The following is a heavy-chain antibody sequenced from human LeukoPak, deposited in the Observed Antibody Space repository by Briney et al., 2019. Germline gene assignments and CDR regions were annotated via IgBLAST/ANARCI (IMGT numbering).Heavy chain of an antibody. D-gene: IGHD6-19*01. J-gene: IGHJ4*02. CDR3: AREIIAVAGTESDY. Sequence: SETLSLTCAVYGGSFSGNYWSWIRQPPGKGLEWIGDINHSGTTNYSPSLKSRVTISVDTSKNQFSLNLSSVTAADTAVYYCAREIIAVAGTESDYWGQGTLVTVSS. CDR2: INHSGTT. CDR1: GGSFSGNY. V-gene: IGHV4-34*01.